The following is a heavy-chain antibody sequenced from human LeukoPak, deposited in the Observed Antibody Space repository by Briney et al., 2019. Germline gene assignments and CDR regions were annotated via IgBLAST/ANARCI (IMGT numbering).Heavy chain of an antibody. V-gene: IGHV4-34*01. CDR2: INHSGST. CDR1: GGSFSGYY. D-gene: IGHD6-19*01. CDR3: ARGQIEGGWYRFDP. J-gene: IGHJ5*02. Sequence: PSETLSLTCAVYGGSFSGYYWSWIRQPPGKGLEWIGEINHSGSTNYNPSLKSRVTISVDTSKNQFSLKLSSVTAADTAVYYCARGQIEGGWYRFDPWGQGTLVTVSS.